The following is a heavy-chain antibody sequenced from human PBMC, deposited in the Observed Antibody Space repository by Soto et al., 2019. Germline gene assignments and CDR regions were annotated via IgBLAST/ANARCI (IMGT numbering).Heavy chain of an antibody. D-gene: IGHD3-3*01. CDR2: ISAYNGNT. J-gene: IGHJ6*02. CDR1: GYTFTSYG. V-gene: IGHV1-18*01. CDR3: ARGYYDFWSGLEIGMDV. Sequence: ASVKVSCKASGYTFTSYGISWVRQAPGQGLEWMGWISAYNGNTNYAQKLQGRVTMTTDTSTSTAYMELRSLRSDDTAVYYCARGYYDFWSGLEIGMDVWGQGTTVTVSS.